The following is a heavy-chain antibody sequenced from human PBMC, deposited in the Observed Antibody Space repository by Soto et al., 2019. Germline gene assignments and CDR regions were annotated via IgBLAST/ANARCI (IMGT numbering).Heavy chain of an antibody. CDR2: IIPIFGTA. Sequence: QVQLVQSGAEVKKPGSSVKVSCKASGGTFSSYAISWVRQAPGQGLEWMGGIIPIFGTANYAQKFQGRVTITADESTSTDYMELSSLRSEDTAVYYCARSTLQQLATYYGMDVWGQGTTVTVSS. CDR3: ARSTLQQLATYYGMDV. CDR1: GGTFSSYA. J-gene: IGHJ6*02. D-gene: IGHD6-13*01. V-gene: IGHV1-69*01.